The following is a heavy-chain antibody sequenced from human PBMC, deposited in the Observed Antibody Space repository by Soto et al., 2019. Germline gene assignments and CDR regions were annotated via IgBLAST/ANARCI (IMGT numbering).Heavy chain of an antibody. CDR1: GLSLSNAW. CDR2: IRSKPDGGAT. CDR3: APHPGGGNWFDP. Sequence: EVQLVESGGGLAQPGGSLRLSCVASGLSLSNAWMNWIRQVPGKGLEWIGRIRSKPDGGATEYAAPLQDRFVISRYDLKNTLYLQINGLKTEDTATYYCAPHPGGGNWFDPWGQGTLVTVSS. V-gene: IGHV3-15*07. J-gene: IGHJ5*02. D-gene: IGHD3-16*01.